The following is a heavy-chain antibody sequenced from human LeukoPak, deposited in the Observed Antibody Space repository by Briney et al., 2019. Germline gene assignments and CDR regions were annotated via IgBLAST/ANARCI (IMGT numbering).Heavy chain of an antibody. CDR2: IGTSGSSM. CDR3: ARDPRGTTGFDY. D-gene: IGHD2/OR15-2a*01. J-gene: IGHJ4*02. CDR1: GFTFSNYQ. Sequence: GGSLRLSCAASGFTFSNYQMNWVRQAPGKGREWVSYIGTSGSSMYYADSVKGRFTMSRDNAKNSLYLQMNSLRAEDTAVYYCARDPRGTTGFDYWGQGTLVTVSS. V-gene: IGHV3-48*03.